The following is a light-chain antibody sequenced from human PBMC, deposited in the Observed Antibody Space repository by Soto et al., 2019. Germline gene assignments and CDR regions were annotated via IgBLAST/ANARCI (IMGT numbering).Light chain of an antibody. CDR3: QQRTKFLWT. Sequence: PGERATLSCRASQSVSSYLAWYQQKPGQAPRLLIYDTSNRAPGIPARFSGSGSGTDFTLTISSLEPEDFAVYFCQQRTKFLWTFGQGTKVDI. CDR1: QSVSSY. V-gene: IGKV3-11*01. J-gene: IGKJ1*01. CDR2: DTS.